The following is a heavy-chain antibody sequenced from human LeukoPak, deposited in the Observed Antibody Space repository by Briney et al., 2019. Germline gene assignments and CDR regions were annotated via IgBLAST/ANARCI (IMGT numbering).Heavy chain of an antibody. CDR1: GFTFSDYY. CDR2: ISSASSYT. J-gene: IGHJ3*01. Sequence: GGSLRLSCAASGFTFSDYYMIWIRQAPGKGLEWLSYISSASSYTNYADSVKGRFTISRDNAKNSLYLQMDSLRAEDTAVYYCAGAVDTTTRRAFDVWGQGTMVTVSS. CDR3: AGAVDTTTRRAFDV. D-gene: IGHD5-18*01. V-gene: IGHV3-11*05.